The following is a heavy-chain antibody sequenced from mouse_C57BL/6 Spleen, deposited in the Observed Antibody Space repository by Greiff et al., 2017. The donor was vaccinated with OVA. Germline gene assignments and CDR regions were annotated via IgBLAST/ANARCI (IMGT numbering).Heavy chain of an antibody. D-gene: IGHD2-3*01. J-gene: IGHJ4*01. CDR2: INPSNGGT. V-gene: IGHV1-53*01. Sequence: QVQLQQPGTELVKPGASVKLSCKASGCTFTSYWMHWVKQRPGQGLEWIGNINPSNGGTNYNEKFKSKATLTVDKSSSTAYMQLSSLTSEDSAVYYGARCLYDGYYEGAMDYWGQGTSVTVSS. CDR3: ARCLYDGYYEGAMDY. CDR1: GCTFTSYW.